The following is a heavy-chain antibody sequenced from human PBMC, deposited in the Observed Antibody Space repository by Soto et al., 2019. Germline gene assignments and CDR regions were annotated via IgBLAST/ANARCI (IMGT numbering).Heavy chain of an antibody. J-gene: IGHJ4*02. V-gene: IGHV3-9*01. CDR2: ISWNSGSI. D-gene: IGHD2-15*01. Sequence: GGSLRLSCAASGFTFDDYAMHWVRQAPGKGLEWVSGISWNSGSIGYADSVKGRFTISRDNAKNSLYLQMNSLRAEDTALYYCAKAWDPIVVVVAATGFDYWGQGTLVTVSS. CDR3: AKAWDPIVVVVAATGFDY. CDR1: GFTFDDYA.